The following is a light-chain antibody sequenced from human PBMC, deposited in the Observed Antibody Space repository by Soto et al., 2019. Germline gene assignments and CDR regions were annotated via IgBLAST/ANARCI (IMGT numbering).Light chain of an antibody. CDR1: SSDVGGYNY. CDR3: CSYAGTDNVNV. Sequence: QSALTQPPSASGSPGQSVTISCTGTSSDVGGYNYVSWYQQYPGKAPKLMIYEVNKRPSGVPDRFSGSKSGNTASLTVSGLQAEDEADYYCCSYAGTDNVNVFGTGTQLTVL. V-gene: IGLV2-8*01. J-gene: IGLJ1*01. CDR2: EVN.